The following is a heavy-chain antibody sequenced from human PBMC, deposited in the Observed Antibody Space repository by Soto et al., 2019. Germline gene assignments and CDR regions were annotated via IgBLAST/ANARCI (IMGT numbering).Heavy chain of an antibody. CDR3: ARAEKNYAYVPMDV. J-gene: IGHJ6*02. V-gene: IGHV3-20*04. Sequence: EVQLVESGGGVVRPGGSLRLSCAASGFTFDDYGMSWVRQAPGKGLEWVSGINWNGGSTVYADSVKGRFTISRDNAKNSLELQVNCLRAEDTALYYCARAEKNYAYVPMDVWGQGTTVTVSS. D-gene: IGHD3-16*01. CDR2: INWNGGST. CDR1: GFTFDDYG.